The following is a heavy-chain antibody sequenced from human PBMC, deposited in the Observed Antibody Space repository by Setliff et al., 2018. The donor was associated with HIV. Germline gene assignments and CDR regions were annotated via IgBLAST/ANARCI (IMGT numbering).Heavy chain of an antibody. Sequence: GASVKVSCKASGYTFCDYYIHLVRQAPGQGFEWMGRINPNTGGTKFAQKFQGSVTMTRDTSISTAYMELRRLRSDDTAVYYCASQFGAYDSSGYEHDAFNIWGQGTMVTVSS. J-gene: IGHJ3*02. CDR1: GYTFCDYY. V-gene: IGHV1-2*06. CDR3: ASQFGAYDSSGYEHDAFNI. CDR2: INPNTGGT. D-gene: IGHD3-22*01.